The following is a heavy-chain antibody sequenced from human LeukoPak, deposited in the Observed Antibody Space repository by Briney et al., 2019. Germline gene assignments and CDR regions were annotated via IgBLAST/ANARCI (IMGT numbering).Heavy chain of an antibody. CDR2: LSGSGGGT. V-gene: IGHV3-23*01. CDR1: GITLSNYG. J-gene: IGHJ4*02. Sequence: PGGSLRLSCAVSGITLSNYGMSWVCQAPGRGLGWVAGLSGSGGGTNYADSVQGRFTISRDNPKNTLYLQTNSLRAEDTAVYFCAKRGVVIRGFLVGFHKEAYYFDSWGEGALVTVSS. CDR3: AKRGVVIRGFLVGFHKEAYYFDS. D-gene: IGHD3-10*01.